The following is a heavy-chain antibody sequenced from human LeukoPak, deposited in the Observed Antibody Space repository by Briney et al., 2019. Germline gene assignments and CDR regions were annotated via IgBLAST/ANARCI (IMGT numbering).Heavy chain of an antibody. Sequence: SETLSLTCTVSGASISDYFWSWIRQSPGKGLEWIGYGYFSGSTNYNPSLKSRVTISVDTSKSQFSLRLSSVTAADTAVYYCTRERQSVSDYWGQGILVTVYS. J-gene: IGHJ4*02. CDR2: GYFSGST. V-gene: IGHV4-59*01. CDR3: TRERQSVSDY. D-gene: IGHD3-3*01. CDR1: GASISDYF.